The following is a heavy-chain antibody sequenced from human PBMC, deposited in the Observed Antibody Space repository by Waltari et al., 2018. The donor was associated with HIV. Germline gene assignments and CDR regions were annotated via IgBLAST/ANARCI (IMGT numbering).Heavy chain of an antibody. Sequence: QVQLVQSGAEVKKPGSSVKVSCKDSGDTFSSYAISWVRQAPGQGLECMGGIIPVLGTTNDAQNLPVRVTITADGSTSTAYMERSSLRSEVTAVYYGASPISPGGMYYYGMDVWGQGTTVTVSS. D-gene: IGHD2-8*02. CDR3: ASPISPGGMYYYGMDV. CDR1: GDTFSSYA. J-gene: IGHJ6*02. V-gene: IGHV1-69*12. CDR2: IIPVLGTT.